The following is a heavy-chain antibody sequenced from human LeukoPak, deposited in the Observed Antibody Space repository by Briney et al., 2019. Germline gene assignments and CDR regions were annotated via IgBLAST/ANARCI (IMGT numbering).Heavy chain of an antibody. CDR2: MNPNSGNR. Sequence: ASVKVSCKASGYTFTSYDINWVRQATGQGLEWMGWMNPNSGNRGYAQKFQGRVTMTRNTSISTAYTELSSLRSEDTAVYYCARGQTNWNWFDPWGQGTLVSVSS. CDR1: GYTFTSYD. D-gene: IGHD1-1*01. V-gene: IGHV1-8*01. J-gene: IGHJ5*02. CDR3: ARGQTNWNWFDP.